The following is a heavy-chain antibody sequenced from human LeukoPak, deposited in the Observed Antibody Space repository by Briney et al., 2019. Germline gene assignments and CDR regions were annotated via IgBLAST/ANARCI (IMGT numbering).Heavy chain of an antibody. CDR1: GFTLSSCG. CDR2: ITYDGITT. Sequence: PGGSLRLSCAASGFTLSSCGMHWVRQAPGKGLEWGAVITYDGITTYFDDSVKGRFTISRDTSKSMLYLQMNSLRPEDTAVYYCVKEQSSGNYRTADFWGQGTLVTVSS. V-gene: IGHV3-30*18. D-gene: IGHD3-10*01. J-gene: IGHJ4*02. CDR3: VKEQSSGNYRTADF.